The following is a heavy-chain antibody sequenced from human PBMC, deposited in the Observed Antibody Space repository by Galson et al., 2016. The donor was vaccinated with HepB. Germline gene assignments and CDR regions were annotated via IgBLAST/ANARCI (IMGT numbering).Heavy chain of an antibody. CDR2: IIPIFGTP. D-gene: IGHD6-19*01. V-gene: IGHV1-69*13. CDR1: GYTFNSHA. CDR3: ARDRLSTIGVPGRPFDP. J-gene: IGHJ5*02. Sequence: VKVSCKASGYTFNSHALSWVRQAPGQGLEWMGGIIPIFGTPDYAQRFQGRVTITADESTSTAYMELTGLTSEDKAVDYWARDRLSTIGVPGRPFDPWGQGTLVTVSS.